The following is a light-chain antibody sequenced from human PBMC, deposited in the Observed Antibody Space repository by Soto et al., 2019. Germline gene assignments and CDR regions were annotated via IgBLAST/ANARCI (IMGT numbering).Light chain of an antibody. Sequence: DIQMTQSPSSLSASVRDRVTITCRASQNIRTYLNWYQQKPGKAPNLLIYASSSLQSGVPSRFSGSGSGTEFTLAISSLQPEDVATYDCQQSFSSPSTFGQGTRLEI. J-gene: IGKJ2*01. CDR2: ASS. V-gene: IGKV1-39*01. CDR3: QQSFSSPST. CDR1: QNIRTY.